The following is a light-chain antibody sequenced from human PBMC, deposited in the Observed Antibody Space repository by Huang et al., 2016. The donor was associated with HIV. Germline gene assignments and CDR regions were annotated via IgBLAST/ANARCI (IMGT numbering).Light chain of an antibody. V-gene: IGKV3D-15*01. J-gene: IGKJ1*01. Sequence: EIVMTQSPGTLSVSTGERATLSCRASQSVSNNLAWYQQKPGQAPRLLIYVASTRATGIPARFSGSGSGTEFTLTISSLQSEDFAVYHCQQYNNWPWTFGQGTKVEIK. CDR1: QSVSNN. CDR3: QQYNNWPWT. CDR2: VAS.